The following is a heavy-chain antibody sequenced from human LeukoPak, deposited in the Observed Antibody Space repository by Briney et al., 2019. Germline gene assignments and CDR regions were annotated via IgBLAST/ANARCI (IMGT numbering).Heavy chain of an antibody. D-gene: IGHD6-6*01. J-gene: IGHJ4*02. V-gene: IGHV4-59*08. CDR2: IYYSGST. CDR1: GGSISSYH. CDR3: ARRGWYKAAPFDY. Sequence: SETLSLTCTVSGGSISSYHWSWIRQPPGKGLEWIGYIYYSGSTNYNPSLKSRVTISVDTSKNQFSLKLSSVTAADTAVYYCARRGWYKAAPFDYWGQGTPVTVSS.